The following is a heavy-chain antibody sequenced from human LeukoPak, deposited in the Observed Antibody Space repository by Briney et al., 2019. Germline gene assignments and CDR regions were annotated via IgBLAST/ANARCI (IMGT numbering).Heavy chain of an antibody. J-gene: IGHJ4*02. Sequence: GGSLRLSCAASGFTFSGSAMHWVRQASGKGLEWVGRIRSKANSYATAYAASVKGRFTISRDDSKNTAYLQMNSLKTEDTAVYYCTRDSMISDDILTGRGDYWGQGTLVTVSS. CDR1: GFTFSGSA. D-gene: IGHD3-9*01. CDR3: TRDSMISDDILTGRGDY. CDR2: IRSKANSYAT. V-gene: IGHV3-73*01.